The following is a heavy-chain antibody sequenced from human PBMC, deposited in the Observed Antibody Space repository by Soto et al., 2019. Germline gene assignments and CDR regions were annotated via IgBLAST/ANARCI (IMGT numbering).Heavy chain of an antibody. J-gene: IGHJ3*01. CDR2: ISSSGGTI. CDR1: GFTFSDYY. D-gene: IGHD6-13*01. V-gene: IGHV3-11*01. Sequence: QVQLVESGGGLVKPGGSLRLSCAASGFTFSDYYMSWIRQAPGKGLEWVSYISSSGGTILYADSVKGRFTISRDNAKNSLYRQMNSLRAEDTAVYYCARDYSSYWSHAFDVWGQGTMVTVSS. CDR3: ARDYSSYWSHAFDV.